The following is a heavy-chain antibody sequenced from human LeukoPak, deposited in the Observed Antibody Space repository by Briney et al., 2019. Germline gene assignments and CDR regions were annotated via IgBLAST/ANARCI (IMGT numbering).Heavy chain of an antibody. D-gene: IGHD2-15*01. V-gene: IGHV1-69*06. CDR1: VGTLSSYA. CDR3: ARASIVVVVAAKVAAFDI. J-gene: IGHJ3*02. CDR2: IIPIFGAA. Sequence: RASVKVSCKPSVGTLSSYATSWVRQAPGQGLEWMGRIIPIFGAANYAQKLQGRVTITADKSTSTAYMELSSLRSEDTAVYYCARASIVVVVAAKVAAFDIWGQGTMVTVSS.